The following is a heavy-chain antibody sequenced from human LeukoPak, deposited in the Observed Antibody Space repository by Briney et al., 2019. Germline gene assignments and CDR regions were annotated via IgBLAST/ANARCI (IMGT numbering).Heavy chain of an antibody. CDR1: GFTFSSYA. V-gene: IGHV3-23*01. CDR3: AKSIIAVAGKGGFDDAFDI. J-gene: IGHJ3*02. CDR2: ISGSGGST. D-gene: IGHD6-19*01. Sequence: GGSLRLSCAASGFTFSSYAMSWVRQAPGKGLEWVSAISGSGGSTYYADSVKGRFTISRDNSKNTLYLQMNSLRAEDTAVYYCAKSIIAVAGKGGFDDAFDIWGQGTMVTVSS.